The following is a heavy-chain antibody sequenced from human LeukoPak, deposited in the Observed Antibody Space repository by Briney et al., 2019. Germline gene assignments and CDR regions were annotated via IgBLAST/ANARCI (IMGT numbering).Heavy chain of an antibody. V-gene: IGHV4-39*01. Sequence: PSETLSLTCTVSGGSIISSSYYWGWIRQPPGKGLEWIVSIYYSGSTYYNPSLNIRVTISVDPSKNQFSLKLSFVTAADTAVYYCARHLELRYRRTLGYFDYWGQGTLVTVSS. CDR1: GGSIISSSYY. CDR3: ARHLELRYRRTLGYFDY. J-gene: IGHJ4*02. D-gene: IGHD1-26*01. CDR2: IYYSGST.